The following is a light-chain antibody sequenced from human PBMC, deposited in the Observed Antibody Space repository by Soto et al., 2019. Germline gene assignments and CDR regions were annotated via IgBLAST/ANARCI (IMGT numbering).Light chain of an antibody. CDR2: QVT. J-gene: IGLJ1*01. CDR1: SSDVGIYNY. V-gene: IGLV2-14*01. CDR3: SSYTGSTNYV. Sequence: QSVLTQPASVSGSPGQSITISCTGTSSDVGIYNYVSWYQQHPGKAPKLLIYQVTNRPSGVSNRFSGSKSGNTASLPLSGLQAEDEADYYCSSYTGSTNYVFGTGTKVTVL.